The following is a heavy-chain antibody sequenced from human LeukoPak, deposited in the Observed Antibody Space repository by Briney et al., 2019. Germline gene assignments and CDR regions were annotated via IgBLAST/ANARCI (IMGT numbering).Heavy chain of an antibody. CDR1: GGSIRSYY. J-gene: IGHJ4*02. CDR3: ARVSYDILTGHLYYFDY. D-gene: IGHD3-9*01. V-gene: IGHV4-59*01. Sequence: KTSETLSLTCTVSGGSIRSYYWSWIRQPPGKGLEWIGHIYYSGSTNYNPSLKSRVTISVDTSKNQFSLKVTSVTAADTAVYYCARVSYDILTGHLYYFDYWGQGILVTVSS. CDR2: IYYSGST.